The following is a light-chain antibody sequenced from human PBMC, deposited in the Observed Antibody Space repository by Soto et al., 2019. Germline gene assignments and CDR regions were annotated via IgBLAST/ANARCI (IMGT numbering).Light chain of an antibody. V-gene: IGKV1-12*01. J-gene: IGKJ5*01. CDR2: TGS. Sequence: DIQMTQAPCTLSASVVNRVTITCRASQSISSWLAWYQQKPGKAPNLLIYTGSSLQGGVPSRFSGSGSGTDFTLTINSLQTEDFATYYCQQAASFPITFGQGTRLEIK. CDR1: QSISSW. CDR3: QQAASFPIT.